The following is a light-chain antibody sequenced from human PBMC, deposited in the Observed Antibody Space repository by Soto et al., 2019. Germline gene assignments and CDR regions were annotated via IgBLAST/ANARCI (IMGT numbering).Light chain of an antibody. J-gene: IGLJ3*02. CDR2: EVI. V-gene: IGLV2-14*01. Sequence: QSALTQPASVSGSPGQSITISCTGTSSDVGGYNYVSWYQQHPGKAPKLMIYEVINRPSGVSLRFSASKSGNTAPLTISGLQAEDEADYYCSSYTSSSTWVFGGGTKLTVL. CDR1: SSDVGGYNY. CDR3: SSYTSSSTWV.